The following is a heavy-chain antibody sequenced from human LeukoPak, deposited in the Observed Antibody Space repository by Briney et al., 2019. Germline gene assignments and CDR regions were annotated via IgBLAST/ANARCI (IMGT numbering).Heavy chain of an antibody. CDR1: GGSISSGGYY. V-gene: IGHV4-61*08. D-gene: IGHD6-13*01. CDR2: IYYSGST. Sequence: SQTLSLTCTVSGGSISSGGYYWSWIRQPPGKGLEWIGYIYYSGSTNYNPSLKSRVTISVDTSKNQFSLKLSSVTAADTAVYYCASLIAAAGTLSDYWGQGTLVTVSS. J-gene: IGHJ4*02. CDR3: ASLIAAAGTLSDY.